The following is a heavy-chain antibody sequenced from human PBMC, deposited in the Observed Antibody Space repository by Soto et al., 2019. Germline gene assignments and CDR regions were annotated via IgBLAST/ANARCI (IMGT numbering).Heavy chain of an antibody. J-gene: IGHJ3*02. V-gene: IGHV1-69*04. Sequence: SVKVSCKASGGTFSSYTISWVRQAPGQGLEWMGRIIPILGIANYAQKFQGRVTITADKSTSTAYMELSSLRSEDTAVYYCARDYLPEYCSSTSCYVFDIWGQGTMVTVSS. CDR3: ARDYLPEYCSSTSCYVFDI. D-gene: IGHD2-2*01. CDR1: GGTFSSYT. CDR2: IIPILGIA.